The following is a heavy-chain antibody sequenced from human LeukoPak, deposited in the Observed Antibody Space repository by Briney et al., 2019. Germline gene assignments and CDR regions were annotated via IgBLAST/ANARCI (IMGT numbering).Heavy chain of an antibody. J-gene: IGHJ4*02. CDR2: INPNSGGT. CDR1: GYTFTGYY. V-gene: IGHV1-2*02. Sequence: ASVKVSCKASGYTFTGYYMHWVRQAPGQGLEWMGWINPNSGGTNYAQKFQGRVTMTRDTSTSTAYMELSRLRSDDTAVYYCARGDLYDSSGYYPFDYWGQGTLVTVSS. D-gene: IGHD3-22*01. CDR3: ARGDLYDSSGYYPFDY.